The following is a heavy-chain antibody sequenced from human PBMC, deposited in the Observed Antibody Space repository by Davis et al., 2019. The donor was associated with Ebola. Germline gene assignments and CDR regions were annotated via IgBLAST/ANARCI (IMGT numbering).Heavy chain of an antibody. CDR2: ISYDGSNK. J-gene: IGHJ4*02. Sequence: GESLKISCAASGFTFSSYGMHWVRQAPGKGLEWVAVISYDGSNKYYADSVKGRFTIPRDNSKNTLYLQMNSLRAEDTAVYYCARMVYAIPLGPFDYWGQGTLVTVSS. CDR1: GFTFSSYG. D-gene: IGHD2-8*01. V-gene: IGHV3-30*03. CDR3: ARMVYAIPLGPFDY.